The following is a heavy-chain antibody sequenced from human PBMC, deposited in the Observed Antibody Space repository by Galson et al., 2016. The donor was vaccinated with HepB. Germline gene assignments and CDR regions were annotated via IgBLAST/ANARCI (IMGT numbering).Heavy chain of an antibody. D-gene: IGHD6-13*01. CDR3: ARANMAAAGVDFDF. J-gene: IGHJ4*02. CDR1: GFTFSIYT. V-gene: IGHV3-21*01. CDR2: ISSAGGYL. Sequence: SLRLSCAASGFTFSIYTMNWVRQAPGKGLEWVSSISSAGGYLYYADSVEGRFTISRDNAKKSLYLQMNSLRVEDTAAYYRARANMAAAGVDFDFWGQGTLVTVSS.